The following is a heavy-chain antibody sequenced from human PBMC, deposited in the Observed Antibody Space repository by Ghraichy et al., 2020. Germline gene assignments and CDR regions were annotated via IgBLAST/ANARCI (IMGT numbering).Heavy chain of an antibody. CDR1: GGSFSGYY. J-gene: IGHJ6*03. CDR2: INHSGST. V-gene: IGHV4-34*01. Sequence: SETLSLTCAVYGGSFSGYYWSWIRQPPGKGLEWIGEINHSGSTNYNPSLKSRVTISVDTSKNQFSLKLSSVTAADTAVYYCARSPRESSSWYQAYYYYYHVDVWGKGTTVTVSS. D-gene: IGHD6-13*01. CDR3: ARSPRESSSWYQAYYYYYHVDV.